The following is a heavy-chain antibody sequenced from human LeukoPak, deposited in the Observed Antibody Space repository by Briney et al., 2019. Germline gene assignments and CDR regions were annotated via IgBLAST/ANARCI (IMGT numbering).Heavy chain of an antibody. V-gene: IGHV3-74*01. CDR3: ARGLVHDTSGYYSDY. J-gene: IGHJ4*02. CDR2: INSDGSST. D-gene: IGHD3-22*01. Sequence: GGSLRLSCAASGFTFSNYWMHWVRQAPGKGLVWVSRINSDGSSTNYAHSVKGRFTISRDNAKNTLYLQMDSLRAEDSAVYYCARGLVHDTSGYYSDYWGQGILVTVSS. CDR1: GFTFSNYW.